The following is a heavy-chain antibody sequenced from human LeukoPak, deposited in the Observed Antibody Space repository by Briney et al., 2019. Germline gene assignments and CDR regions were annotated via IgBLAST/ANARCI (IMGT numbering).Heavy chain of an antibody. CDR3: AREVNGYSSSWYNWFDP. V-gene: IGHV1-2*02. D-gene: IGHD6-13*01. J-gene: IGHJ5*02. CDR1: GYTFTGYY. CDR2: INPNSDGT. Sequence: ASVKVSCKASGYTFTGYYMHWVRQAPGQGLEWMGWINPNSDGTNYAQKFQGRVTMTRDTSISTAYMELSRLRSDDTAVYYCAREVNGYSSSWYNWFDPWGQGTLVTVSS.